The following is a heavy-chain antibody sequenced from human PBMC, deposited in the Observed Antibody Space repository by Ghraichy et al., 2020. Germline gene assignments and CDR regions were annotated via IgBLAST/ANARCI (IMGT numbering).Heavy chain of an antibody. V-gene: IGHV3-74*01. J-gene: IGHJ4*02. D-gene: IGHD6-25*01. CDR1: GFSLNTHW. CDR2: VNTDGSNT. Sequence: LPCEASGFSLNTHWMHWVRQAPGKGPMWVSRVNTDGSNTAYADSVRGRFTISRDKARNTMWLQMNSLRVDDTAVYYCVAATPSSDHWGQGTLVTVSS. CDR3: VAATPSSDH.